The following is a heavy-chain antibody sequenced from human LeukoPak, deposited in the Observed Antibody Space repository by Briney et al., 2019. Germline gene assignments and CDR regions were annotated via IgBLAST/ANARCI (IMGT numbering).Heavy chain of an antibody. V-gene: IGHV3-48*04. CDR3: ARVFVSGYDVLTGYFRAFDY. Sequence: GGSLRLSCAASGFTFSSYGMHWVRQAPGKGLEWVSYISTTGNTKYYADSVQGRFTVSRDNGQSLLFLQMNSLRAGDTAIYYCARVFVSGYDVLTGYFRAFDYWGQGALVTVSS. D-gene: IGHD3-9*01. J-gene: IGHJ4*02. CDR2: ISTTGNTK. CDR1: GFTFSSYG.